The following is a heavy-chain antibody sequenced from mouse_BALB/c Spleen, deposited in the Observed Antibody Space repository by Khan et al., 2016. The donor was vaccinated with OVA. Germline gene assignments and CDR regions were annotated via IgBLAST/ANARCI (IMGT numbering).Heavy chain of an antibody. V-gene: IGHV3-2*02. CDR2: ISYSGST. CDR3: ARGNYYGYAMDY. CDR1: GYSITSNYA. J-gene: IGHJ4*01. D-gene: IGHD1-1*01. Sequence: EVKLLESGPGLVKPSQSLSLTCTVTGYSITSNYAWNWIRQLPGNKLEWMGYISYSGSTSYNPSLKSRISITRDTSKNQFFLQLNSVPTEDAATYYCARGNYYGYAMDYWGQGTSVTVSS.